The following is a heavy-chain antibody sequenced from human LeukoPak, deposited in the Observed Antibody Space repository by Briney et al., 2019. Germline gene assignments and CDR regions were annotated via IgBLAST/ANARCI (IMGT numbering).Heavy chain of an antibody. V-gene: IGHV3-23*01. J-gene: IGHJ4*02. CDR2: ISGSGGST. Sequence: PGGSLRLSCAASGFTFSSYAMSWVRQAQGKGLEWVSAISGSGGSTYYADSVKGRFTISRDNSKNTLYLQMNSLRAEDTAVYYCARARYYYGSGNYYIWWDYWGQGTLVTVSS. D-gene: IGHD3-10*01. CDR3: ARARYYYGSGNYYIWWDY. CDR1: GFTFSSYA.